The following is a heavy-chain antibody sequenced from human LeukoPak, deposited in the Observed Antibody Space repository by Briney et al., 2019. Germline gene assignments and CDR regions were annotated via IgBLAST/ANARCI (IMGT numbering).Heavy chain of an antibody. CDR2: IYTRGST. Sequence: PSETLSLTCTVSGGSISSYYWSWIRQPAGKGLEWIGRIYTRGSTNYNPSLKSRVTMSVDTSKNQFSLKLSSVTAADTAVYYCIGGSWVKSAYAFDIWGQGTMVTVSS. CDR1: GGSISSYY. D-gene: IGHD2-15*01. V-gene: IGHV4-4*07. J-gene: IGHJ3*02. CDR3: IGGSWVKSAYAFDI.